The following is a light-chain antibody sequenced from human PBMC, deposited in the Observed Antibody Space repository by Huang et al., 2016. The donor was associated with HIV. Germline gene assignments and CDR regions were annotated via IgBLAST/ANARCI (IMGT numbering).Light chain of an antibody. CDR3: QESYSLLWT. J-gene: IGKJ1*01. CDR1: QTISRY. CDR2: AAS. Sequence: DIQMTQSPSSLSASVGDRVTITCRASQTISRYLSWYQQKPGKAPHLLIFAASSLQSGVPSRVSGSGSGTNFTLTISTLQPEDFATYYCQESYSLLWTFGQGTKVDIK. V-gene: IGKV1-39*01.